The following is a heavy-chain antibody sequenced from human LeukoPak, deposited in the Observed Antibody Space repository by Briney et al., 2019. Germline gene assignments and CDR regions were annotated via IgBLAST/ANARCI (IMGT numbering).Heavy chain of an antibody. Sequence: TSETLSLTCTVSGGSISSYYWSWIRQPPGKGLEWIGYIYYSGSTNYNPSLKSRVTISVDTSKNQFSLKLSSVTAADTAVYYRARLERDYYYGMDVWGQGTTVTVSS. D-gene: IGHD3-3*01. CDR3: ARLERDYYYGMDV. V-gene: IGHV4-59*08. CDR1: GGSISSYY. CDR2: IYYSGST. J-gene: IGHJ6*02.